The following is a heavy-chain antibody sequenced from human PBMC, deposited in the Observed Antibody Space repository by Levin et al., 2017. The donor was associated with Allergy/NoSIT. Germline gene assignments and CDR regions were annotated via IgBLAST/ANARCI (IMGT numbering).Heavy chain of an antibody. V-gene: IGHV5-51*01. D-gene: IGHD6-19*01. J-gene: IGHJ4*02. Sequence: KDGESLKISCEGSGYTFTSYWIAWVRQMPGQGLEWMGVIFPGDSDTRYSPSFQGQVTISADKSISTAYLQWTSLKASDTAMYYCAREDSGFDYWGQGTLVTVSS. CDR3: AREDSGFDY. CDR1: GYTFTSYW. CDR2: IFPGDSDT.